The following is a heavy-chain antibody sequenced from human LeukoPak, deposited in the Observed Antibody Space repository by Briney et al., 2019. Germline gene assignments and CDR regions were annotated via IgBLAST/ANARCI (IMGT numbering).Heavy chain of an antibody. CDR1: GFTFSSYA. J-gene: IGHJ4*02. V-gene: IGHV3-64*01. D-gene: IGHD1-26*01. CDR3: ARVESGSYYY. Sequence: GGSLRLSCAASGFTFSSYAMHWVRQAPGKGLEYVSAISSNGGSTYYANSVKGRFTISRDNSKNTLYLQMGSLRAEDMAVYYCARVESGSYYYWGQGTLVTVSS. CDR2: ISSNGGST.